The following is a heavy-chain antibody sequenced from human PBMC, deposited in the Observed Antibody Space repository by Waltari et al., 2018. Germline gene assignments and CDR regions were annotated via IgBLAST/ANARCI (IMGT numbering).Heavy chain of an antibody. Sequence: RQAPGKGLEWVAVISYDGSNKYYVGSVKGRFTISRDNSKNTLYLQMNSLRAEDTAVYYCARGRYDYGMDVWGQGTTVTVSS. CDR3: ARGRYDYGMDV. V-gene: IGHV3-30*04. J-gene: IGHJ6*02. CDR2: ISYDGSNK.